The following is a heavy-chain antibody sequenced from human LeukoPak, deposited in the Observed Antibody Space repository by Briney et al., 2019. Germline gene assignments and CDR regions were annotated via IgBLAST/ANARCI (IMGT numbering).Heavy chain of an antibody. CDR2: TRYDGSNK. D-gene: IGHD3-3*01. J-gene: IGHJ3*02. V-gene: IGHV3-30*02. Sequence: PGGSLRHSRAAPGFTFSSHGTHSPRQAPGKRLEWGALTRYDGSNKYYADSVKGRFTISRDNAKNTLYLQMNSLRAEDTAVYYCARGSRLGVVERDAFDIWGQGTMVTVSS. CDR3: ARGSRLGVVERDAFDI. CDR1: GFTFSSHG.